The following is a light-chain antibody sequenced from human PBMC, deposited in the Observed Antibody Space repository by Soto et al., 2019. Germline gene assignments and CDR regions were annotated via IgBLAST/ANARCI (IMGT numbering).Light chain of an antibody. V-gene: IGKV3-20*01. J-gene: IGKJ1*01. Sequence: EILLTQSPGTLSLSPGERATLSCRASQSVANNYLAWYHQKPGQAPRLLIYDASSRPTGIPDRFSGSGSGTDFTLTISRLEPEDFAVYYCQQYISSPKTFGQGTKV. CDR1: QSVANNY. CDR3: QQYISSPKT. CDR2: DAS.